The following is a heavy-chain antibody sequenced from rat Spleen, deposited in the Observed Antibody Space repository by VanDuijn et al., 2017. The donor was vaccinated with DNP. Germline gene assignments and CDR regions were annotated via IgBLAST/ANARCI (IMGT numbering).Heavy chain of an antibody. D-gene: IGHD1-10*01. CDR2: ISTSGSKT. V-gene: IGHV5-25*01. J-gene: IGHJ3*01. CDR1: GFSVSDYY. CDR3: ARHDNFDWFAY. Sequence: EVRLVESGGGLVQPGRSMTLSCAASGFSVSDYYMAWVRQAQSTGLEWVASISTSGSKTYYSDSAQGQFTVSRDDAKSTLYLQMNSLKSEDTATYYCARHDNFDWFAYWGQGTLVTVSS.